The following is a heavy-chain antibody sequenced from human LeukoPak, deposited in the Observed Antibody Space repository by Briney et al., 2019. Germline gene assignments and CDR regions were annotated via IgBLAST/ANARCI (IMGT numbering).Heavy chain of an antibody. D-gene: IGHD6-19*01. Sequence: SETLSLTCTVSGGSISSGSFYWGWIRQPPGKGLEWIGNIYFSGTTYYNLSLKSRVTISIDRSKNQFSLKLSSVTAADTAVYYCARHSSGWSTNRLWFDPWGQGTLVTVSS. CDR2: IYFSGTT. J-gene: IGHJ5*02. V-gene: IGHV4-39*01. CDR3: ARHSSGWSTNRLWFDP. CDR1: GGSISSGSFY.